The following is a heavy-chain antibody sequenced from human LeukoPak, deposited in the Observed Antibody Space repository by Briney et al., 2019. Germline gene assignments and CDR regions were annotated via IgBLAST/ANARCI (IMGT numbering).Heavy chain of an antibody. CDR1: GFTFDDYA. J-gene: IGHJ6*02. CDR3: VKDSLYDFWSGYYTGIESGYYYGMDV. CDR2: ISGVGGIT. Sequence: GGSLRLSCAASGFTFDDYAMYWVRQAPGKGLEWVSLISGVGGITHYADSVKGRFTISRDNSKNSLYLQMNSLRTEDTALYYCVKDSLYDFWSGYYTGIESGYYYGMDVWGQGTTVTVSS. V-gene: IGHV3-43*02. D-gene: IGHD3-3*01.